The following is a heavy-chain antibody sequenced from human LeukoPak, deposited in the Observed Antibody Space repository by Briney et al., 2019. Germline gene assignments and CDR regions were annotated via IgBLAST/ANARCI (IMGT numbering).Heavy chain of an antibody. D-gene: IGHD1-26*01. CDR2: IHSSGNT. CDR1: GDSISGYY. Sequence: SETLSLTCTVSGDSISGYYWGWIRQPVEKGLEWIGYIHSSGNTKYNPSLKSRVTIFVDMSKNQFSLKLNSVTAADMAVYYCARYDGSPANYLEYWGQGILVTVSS. CDR3: ARYDGSPANYLEY. V-gene: IGHV4-4*08. J-gene: IGHJ4*02.